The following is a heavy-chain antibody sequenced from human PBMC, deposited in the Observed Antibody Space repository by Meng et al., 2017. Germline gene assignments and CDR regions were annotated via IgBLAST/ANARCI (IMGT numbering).Heavy chain of an antibody. CDR3: ARDRDSSGWSYYFDY. V-gene: IGHV1-69*06. D-gene: IGHD6-19*01. Sequence: GQLVQYGAGVKKPGSSVNVSCKASGGTFSSYAISWGRQATGQGLEWMGGIIPIFGTANYAQKFQGRVTITADKSTSTAYMELSSLRSEDTAVYYCARDRDSSGWSYYFDYWGQGTLVTVSS. CDR1: GGTFSSYA. J-gene: IGHJ4*02. CDR2: IIPIFGTA.